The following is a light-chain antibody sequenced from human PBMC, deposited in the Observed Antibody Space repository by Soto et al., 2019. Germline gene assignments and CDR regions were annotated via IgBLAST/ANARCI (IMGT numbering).Light chain of an antibody. J-gene: IGKJ5*01. CDR1: QSVSSSY. CDR2: DAS. CDR3: QQYGSSPPIT. Sequence: EIVLTQSPGTLSLSPGERATLSGRASQSVSSSYLAWYQQKPGQAPRLLIYDASSRATGIPDRFSGSGSGTDFTLTISRLEPEDSAVYYCQQYGSSPPITFGQGTRLEI. V-gene: IGKV3-20*01.